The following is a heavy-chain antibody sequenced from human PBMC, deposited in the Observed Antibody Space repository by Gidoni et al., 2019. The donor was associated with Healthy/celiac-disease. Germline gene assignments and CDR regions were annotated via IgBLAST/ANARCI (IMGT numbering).Heavy chain of an antibody. V-gene: IGHV1-46*01. J-gene: IGHJ4*02. Sequence: QVQLVQSGAEVKKPGAAVKVSCKAAGYTVTSYYMHWVRQAPGKGLEWMGLINPSGGSTSYAQKFQDRVTMTRDTSTSPVYMELSSLRSEDTAVYYCARDIGTSGYYFDYWGQGTLVTVSS. CDR2: INPSGGST. CDR3: ARDIGTSGYYFDY. CDR1: GYTVTSYY. D-gene: IGHD3-22*01.